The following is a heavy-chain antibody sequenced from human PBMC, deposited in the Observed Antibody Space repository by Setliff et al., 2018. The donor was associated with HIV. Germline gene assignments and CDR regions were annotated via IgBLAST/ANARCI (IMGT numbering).Heavy chain of an antibody. Sequence: ASVKVSCKASGYTFTGHYLHWVRQAPGQGLEWMGWINCNSGGTYYAQNFQGRVTMTRDTSINTAYMELSRLRSDDTAVYYCARDDHGDPFDYWGQGTLVTVSS. CDR3: ARDDHGDPFDY. CDR2: INCNSGGT. J-gene: IGHJ4*02. D-gene: IGHD4-17*01. CDR1: GYTFTGHY. V-gene: IGHV1-2*02.